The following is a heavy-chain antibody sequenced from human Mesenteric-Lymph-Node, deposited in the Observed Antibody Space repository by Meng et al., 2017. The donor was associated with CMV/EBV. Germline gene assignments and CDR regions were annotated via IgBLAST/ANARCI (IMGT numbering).Heavy chain of an antibody. CDR1: GFTFSSNY. J-gene: IGHJ4*02. Sequence: CAASGFTFSSNYISWVRQAPGKGLGWVSVIYSGGTTYYADSVKGRFTISRHNSKNTLYLQMNSLRAEDTAVYYCARAVAGKGGYFDYWGQGTLVTVSS. V-gene: IGHV3-53*04. CDR2: IYSGGTT. CDR3: ARAVAGKGGYFDY. D-gene: IGHD6-19*01.